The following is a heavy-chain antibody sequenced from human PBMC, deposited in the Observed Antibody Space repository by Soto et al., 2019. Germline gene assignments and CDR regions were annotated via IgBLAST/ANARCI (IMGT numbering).Heavy chain of an antibody. CDR3: ARDKDRLHFGGNYYYAMDV. D-gene: IGHD6-25*01. CDR1: GGTFGNSA. Sequence: QVQLVQSGAEVKKPGSSVTVSCKASGGTFGNSAISWVRQAPGQGLEWMGGIIPIFTRPDYAQKCQGRVTSTEDDTTSPAYMELTSLRSEDTAVYYCARDKDRLHFGGNYYYAMDVCGQGTTATVSS. J-gene: IGHJ6*02. CDR2: IIPIFTRP. V-gene: IGHV1-69*12.